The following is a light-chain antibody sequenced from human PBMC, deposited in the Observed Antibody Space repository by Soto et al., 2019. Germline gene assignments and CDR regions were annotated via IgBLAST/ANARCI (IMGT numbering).Light chain of an antibody. CDR3: QTWGSGIRV. Sequence: QPVLTQSPSASASLGASVKLTCTLNSGHSGYAIAWHQLQPEKGPRYLMKINSDGSHIKGDGIPDRFSGSSSGTERYLTISSLQSEDEADYYCQTWGSGIRVFGGGTKVTVL. J-gene: IGLJ3*02. CDR2: INSDGSH. V-gene: IGLV4-69*01. CDR1: SGHSGYA.